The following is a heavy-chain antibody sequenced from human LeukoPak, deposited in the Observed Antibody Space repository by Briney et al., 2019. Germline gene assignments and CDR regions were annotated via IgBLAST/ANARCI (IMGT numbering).Heavy chain of an antibody. J-gene: IGHJ4*02. CDR1: GFTFSSYW. Sequence: PGGSLRLSCAASGFTFSSYWMSWVRQAPGKGLEWVANIKQDGSEKYYVDSVKGRFTISRDNAKNSLYLQMNSLRAEDTAVYYCARDTYCSGRSCYSVSVLFDYWGQGTLVTVSS. D-gene: IGHD2-15*01. V-gene: IGHV3-7*05. CDR2: IKQDGSEK. CDR3: ARDTYCSGRSCYSVSVLFDY.